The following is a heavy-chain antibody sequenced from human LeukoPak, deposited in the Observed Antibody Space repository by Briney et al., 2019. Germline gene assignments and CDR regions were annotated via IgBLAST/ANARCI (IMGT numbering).Heavy chain of an antibody. CDR1: GGTFSSYA. CDR3: ARDGWIQLWPSRNYFDY. Sequence: ASVNVSCKASGGTFSSYAISWVRQAPGQGLEWMGWISAYNGNTNYAQKLQGRVTMTTDTSTSTAYMGLRSLRSDDTAVYYCARDGWIQLWPSRNYFDYWGQGTLVTVSS. D-gene: IGHD5-18*01. J-gene: IGHJ4*02. CDR2: ISAYNGNT. V-gene: IGHV1-18*01.